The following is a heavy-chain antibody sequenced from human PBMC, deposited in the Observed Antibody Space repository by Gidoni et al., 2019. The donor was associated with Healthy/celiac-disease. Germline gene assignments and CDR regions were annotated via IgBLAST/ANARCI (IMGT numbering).Heavy chain of an antibody. V-gene: IGHV1-18*01. CDR2: ISAYNGNT. J-gene: IGHJ6*02. CDR1: GYTFTSYG. CDR3: ARDLDDMLTGYSVGMDV. D-gene: IGHD3-9*01. Sequence: QVQLVQSGAEVKKPGASVKVSCKASGYTFTSYGISWVRQAPGQGLEWMGGISAYNGNTNYAQKLQGRGTMTTDTSTSTAYMELRSLRSDDTAVYYCARDLDDMLTGYSVGMDVWGQGTTVTVSS.